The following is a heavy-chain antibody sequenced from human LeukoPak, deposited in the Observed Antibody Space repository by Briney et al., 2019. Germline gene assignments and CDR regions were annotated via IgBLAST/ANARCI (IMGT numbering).Heavy chain of an antibody. CDR2: ISGYDGAA. CDR3: AKPKFSVDGSNFFYQ. D-gene: IGHD6-19*01. Sequence: EGSLRLSCTASGVSFSAYAMTWVRHAPGKGLEWVSSISGYDGAAYYAESVKGRVTISRDNSKNTLILQVNLLRAEDTAVYYCAKPKFSVDGSNFFYQWGQGTLVTVSS. V-gene: IGHV3-23*01. J-gene: IGHJ4*02. CDR1: GVSFSAYA.